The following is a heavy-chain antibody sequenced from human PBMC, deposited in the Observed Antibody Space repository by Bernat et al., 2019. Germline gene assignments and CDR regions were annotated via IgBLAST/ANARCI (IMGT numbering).Heavy chain of an antibody. CDR3: AGDYNWNYARAPYYYGMDV. D-gene: IGHD1-1*01. CDR1: GYTFTSYG. CDR2: ISAYNGNT. V-gene: IGHV1-18*04. J-gene: IGHJ6*02. Sequence: QVQLVQSGAEVKKPGASVKVSCKASGYTFTSYGISWVRQAPGQGLEWMGWISAYNGNTNYAQKLQGRGTMTTDTSTSTAYMELRSLRSDDTAVYYCAGDYNWNYARAPYYYGMDVWGQGTTVTVSS.